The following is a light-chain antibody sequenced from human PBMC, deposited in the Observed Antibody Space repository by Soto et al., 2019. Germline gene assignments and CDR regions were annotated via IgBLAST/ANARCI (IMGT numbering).Light chain of an antibody. Sequence: TQTQSALSAYPRDRVNIXCLAIQSVSSYLAWYQQKPGQAPRLLIYDASNRATGIPARFSGSGSGTDFTLTISSLEPEDFAVYCCQQRSNWPPEVTVGQVTRLEVK. J-gene: IGKJ5*01. V-gene: IGKV3-11*01. CDR3: QQRSNWPPEVT. CDR1: QSVSSY. CDR2: DAS.